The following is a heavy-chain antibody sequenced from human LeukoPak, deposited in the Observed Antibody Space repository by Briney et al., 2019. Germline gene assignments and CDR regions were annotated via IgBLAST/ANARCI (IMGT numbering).Heavy chain of an antibody. V-gene: IGHV4-59*01. J-gene: IGHJ4*02. CDR2: IYYSGST. D-gene: IGHD6-19*01. CDR3: ARGVANGGWYYFDY. CDR1: GGSISSYY. Sequence: SSETLSLTCTVSGGSISSYYWSWIRQPPGKGLEWIGYIYYSGSTNYNPSLKSRVTISVDTSKNQFSLKLSSVTAADTAVYHCARGVANGGWYYFDYWGQGTLVTVSS.